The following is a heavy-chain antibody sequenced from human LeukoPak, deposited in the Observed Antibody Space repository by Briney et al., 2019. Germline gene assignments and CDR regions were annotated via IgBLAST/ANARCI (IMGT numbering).Heavy chain of an antibody. CDR3: ARDLGGYCSSTSCSNWFDP. J-gene: IGHJ5*02. CDR2: ISAYNGNT. D-gene: IGHD2-2*01. Sequence: ASVKVSCKASGYTFTSYGISWVRQAPGQGLEWMGWISAYNGNTNYAQKLQGRVTMTTDTSTSTAYMELGSLRSDDTAVYYCARDLGGYCSSTSCSNWFDPWGQGTLVTVPS. CDR1: GYTFTSYG. V-gene: IGHV1-18*01.